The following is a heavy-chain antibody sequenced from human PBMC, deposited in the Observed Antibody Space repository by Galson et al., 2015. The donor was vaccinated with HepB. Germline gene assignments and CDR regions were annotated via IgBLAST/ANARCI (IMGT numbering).Heavy chain of an antibody. D-gene: IGHD2-2*02. CDR3: AKGGQYCVNTTCYTFDY. CDR1: GFTFSSYG. Sequence: SLRLSCAASGFTFSSYGMHWVRQAPGKGLEWVAVISYDGTNKYYADSVKGRFTISRDNSKNTLYLQMNSLRAEDTAVYYCAKGGQYCVNTTCYTFDYWGQGTLVTVSS. V-gene: IGHV3-30*18. J-gene: IGHJ4*02. CDR2: ISYDGTNK.